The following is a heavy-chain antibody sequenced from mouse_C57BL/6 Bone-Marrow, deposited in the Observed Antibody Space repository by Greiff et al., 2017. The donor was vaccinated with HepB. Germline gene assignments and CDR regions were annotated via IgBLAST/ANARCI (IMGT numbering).Heavy chain of an antibody. CDR3: ARGFAD. V-gene: IGHV5-6*02. Sequence: DVKLVESGGDLVKPGGSLKLSCAASGFTFSSSGMSWVRQTPDKRLEWVATISSGGSYTYYPDSVKGRFTISRDNAKNTLYLQMSSLKSEDTAMYYCARGFADWGQGTLVTVSA. CDR1: GFTFSSSG. J-gene: IGHJ3*01. CDR2: ISSGGSYT.